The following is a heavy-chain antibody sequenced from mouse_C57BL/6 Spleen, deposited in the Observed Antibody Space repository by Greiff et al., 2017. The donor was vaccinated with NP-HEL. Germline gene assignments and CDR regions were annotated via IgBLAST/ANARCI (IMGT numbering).Heavy chain of an antibody. Sequence: QVQLKESGAELVRPGASVTLSCKASGYTFTDYEMHWVKQTPVHGLEWIGAIDPDTGGTAYNQKFKGKAILTADKSSSTAYMELRSLTSEASAVYYCTRLLTGYYFDYWGQGTTLTVSS. D-gene: IGHD4-1*01. V-gene: IGHV1-15*01. J-gene: IGHJ2*01. CDR3: TRLLTGYYFDY. CDR1: GYTFTDYE. CDR2: IDPDTGGT.